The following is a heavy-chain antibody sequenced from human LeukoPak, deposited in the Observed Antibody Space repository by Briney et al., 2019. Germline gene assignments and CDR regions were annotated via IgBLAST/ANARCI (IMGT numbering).Heavy chain of an antibody. J-gene: IGHJ5*02. V-gene: IGHV3-64*02. CDR3: ARDHSPSGRQGWFDP. D-gene: IGHD3-10*01. Sequence: GGSLRLSCAASGFTFSSYALHWVRQAPGKGLEYVSAISSNGGSTNYADSVKGRFTISRDNSNNTLYLQMGSLRSEDTAVYYCARDHSPSGRQGWFDPWGQGTLVTVSS. CDR2: ISSNGGST. CDR1: GFTFSSYA.